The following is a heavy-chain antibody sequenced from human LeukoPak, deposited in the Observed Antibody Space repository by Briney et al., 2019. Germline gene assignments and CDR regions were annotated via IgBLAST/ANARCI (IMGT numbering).Heavy chain of an antibody. Sequence: GGSLRLSCAASGFTFENYWMHWVRQAPGKGPEWVANIKQNGSKAHYLDSVKGRFTISRDNSNNTLILQMNSLIAEDTAVYYCARWTGVIDRWGQGTLVTVSS. D-gene: IGHD3-10*01. V-gene: IGHV3-7*01. CDR2: IKQNGSKA. CDR3: ARWTGVIDR. J-gene: IGHJ4*02. CDR1: GFTFENYW.